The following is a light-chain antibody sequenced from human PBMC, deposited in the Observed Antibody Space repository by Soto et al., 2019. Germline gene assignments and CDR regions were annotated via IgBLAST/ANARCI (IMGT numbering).Light chain of an antibody. CDR1: QSVASNY. V-gene: IGKV3-20*01. Sequence: EIVLTQSPGTLSLSPGERATLSCRASQSVASNYLAWHQQKPGQAPRLLIYGSSNRATGIPDRFSGSGSGTDFTLSISRLEPEDFAVYYCQQYASSPLLTFGGGTKVDIK. J-gene: IGKJ4*01. CDR2: GSS. CDR3: QQYASSPLLT.